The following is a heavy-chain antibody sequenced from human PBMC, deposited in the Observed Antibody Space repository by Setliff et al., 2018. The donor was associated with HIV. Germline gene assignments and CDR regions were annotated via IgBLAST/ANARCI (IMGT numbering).Heavy chain of an antibody. Sequence: KPSETLSLTCSVSGGSITTDRYYWSCIRHHPRKGLEWIGYIYHTGKTNYNPSLASRLVMSLDPSKNQFSLKLNSMTAADTAMYYCAGGRYFRDISDSRFDFWGQGKLVTVSS. CDR3: AGGRYFRDISDSRFDF. J-gene: IGHJ4*02. D-gene: IGHD2-21*02. CDR2: IYHTGKT. V-gene: IGHV4-31*03. CDR1: GGSITTDRYY.